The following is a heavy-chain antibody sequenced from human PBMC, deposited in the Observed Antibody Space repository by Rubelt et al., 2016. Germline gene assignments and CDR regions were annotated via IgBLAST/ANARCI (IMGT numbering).Heavy chain of an antibody. CDR3: VTTENFYGFDV. V-gene: IGHV4-61*05. CDR2: IYFGGST. J-gene: IGHJ3*01. D-gene: IGHD1-1*01. Sequence: QLRLQESGPGLVKPSETLSLTCSVSGDSISTNIYYWGWIRQSPGKGLEWIGYIYFGGSTNYRPSPQSRVTISEANSKNQLSLKLTAVTAADTAVYDCVTTENFYGFDVWGQGTMVIVSS. CDR1: GDSISTNIYY.